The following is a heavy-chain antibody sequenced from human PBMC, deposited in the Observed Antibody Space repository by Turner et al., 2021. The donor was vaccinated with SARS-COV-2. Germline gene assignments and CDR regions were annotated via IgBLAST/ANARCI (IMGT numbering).Heavy chain of an antibody. J-gene: IGHJ6*03. CDR2: IYPSGNT. Sequence: QVHLQESGPGLVKPSETLSLTCTVSGDSINSNYWNWIRHPAGKGLEWIGRIYPSGNTNYNLSLKSRVTMSVDTSKNQFSLKLTSVTAADTAVYYCARERGVAAYTHYYYMDVWGQGATVTVSS. V-gene: IGHV4-4*07. CDR1: GDSINSNY. D-gene: IGHD6-25*01. CDR3: ARERGVAAYTHYYYMDV.